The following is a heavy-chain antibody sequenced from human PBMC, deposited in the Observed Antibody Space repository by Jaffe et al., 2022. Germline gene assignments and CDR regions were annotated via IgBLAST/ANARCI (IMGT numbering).Heavy chain of an antibody. Sequence: QVQLVQSGAEVKKPGSSVKVSCKASGGTFSSYTISWVRQAPGQGLEWMGRIIPILGIANYAQKFQGRVTITADESTSTAYMELSSLRSEDTAVYYCATEVSEPVVGATQVHWGQGTLVTVSS. CDR3: ATEVSEPVVGATQVH. CDR1: GGTFSSYT. V-gene: IGHV1-69*08. J-gene: IGHJ4*02. D-gene: IGHD1-26*01. CDR2: IIPILGIA.